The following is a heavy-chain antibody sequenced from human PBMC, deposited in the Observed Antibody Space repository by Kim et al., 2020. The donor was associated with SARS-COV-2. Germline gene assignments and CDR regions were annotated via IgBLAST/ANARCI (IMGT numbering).Heavy chain of an antibody. V-gene: IGHV3-30*04. CDR3: ARELTYYGMDV. J-gene: IGHJ6*02. CDR2: ISHDGSNK. Sequence: GGSLRLSCAASGFTFSSYAMHWVRQAPGKGLEWVAVISHDGSNKYYADSVKGRFTISRDNSKNTLYLQMNSLRAEDTAVYYCARELTYYGMDVWGQGTTVTVSS. CDR1: GFTFSSYA. D-gene: IGHD7-27*01.